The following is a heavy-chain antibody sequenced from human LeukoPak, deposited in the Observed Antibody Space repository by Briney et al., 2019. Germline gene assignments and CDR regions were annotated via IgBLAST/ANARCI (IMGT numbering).Heavy chain of an antibody. J-gene: IGHJ6*03. CDR3: ATPPHLDVPAAILYSHYYYMDV. Sequence: SETLSLTCTVSGGSICSYYWCWSCDPPPEGLGWGGSIYYSGSTYSNPPLTSRVTISVDTSKNKFSLRLSSVTAADPAVYYCATPPHLDVPAAILYSHYYYMDVWGKGTTVTISS. CDR1: GGSICSYY. CDR2: IYYSGST. D-gene: IGHD2-2*01. V-gene: IGHV4-39*01.